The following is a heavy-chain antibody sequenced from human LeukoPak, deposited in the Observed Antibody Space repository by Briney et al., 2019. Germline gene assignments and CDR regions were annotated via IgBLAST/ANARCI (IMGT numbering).Heavy chain of an antibody. J-gene: IGHJ4*02. D-gene: IGHD2-15*01. CDR3: AKAPAGHCSGVICYPLDN. CDR2: ISWNSGSI. V-gene: IGHV3-9*01. Sequence: PGRSLRLSCAASGFTFDDYAMHWVRHAPGKGREGVAGISWNSGSIVYADSVKGRFTISRDNSKNMLFLQMTSLRAEDTAVYYCAKAPAGHCSGVICYPLDNWGQGILVSVSS. CDR1: GFTFDDYA.